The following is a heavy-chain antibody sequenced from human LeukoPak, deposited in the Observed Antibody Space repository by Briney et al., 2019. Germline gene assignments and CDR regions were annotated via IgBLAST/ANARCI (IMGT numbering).Heavy chain of an antibody. Sequence: SETLSLTCTVSGYSISSGYCWGWIRQPPGKGLEWVGSFYHSGSTYYNPSLKSRVTISLDTSKNQFSLKLSSVTAADTAVYYCAASVWFGELIDSPWGQGTLVTVSS. D-gene: IGHD3-10*01. J-gene: IGHJ5*02. CDR2: FYHSGST. CDR1: GYSISSGYC. V-gene: IGHV4-38-2*02. CDR3: AASVWFGELIDSP.